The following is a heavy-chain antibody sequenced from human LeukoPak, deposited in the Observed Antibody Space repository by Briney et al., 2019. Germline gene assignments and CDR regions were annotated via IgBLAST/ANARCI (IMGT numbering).Heavy chain of an antibody. CDR3: ARMSERGYFDWLLYGPTHDAFDI. Sequence: GASVKVSCKASGYTFTSYDINWVRQATGQGLEWMGWMNPNSGNTGYAQKFQGRVTMTRNTSISTAYMELSSLRSEDTAVYYCARMSERGYFDWLLYGPTHDAFDIWGQGTMVTVSS. CDR2: MNPNSGNT. J-gene: IGHJ3*02. CDR1: GYTFTSYD. V-gene: IGHV1-8*01. D-gene: IGHD3-9*01.